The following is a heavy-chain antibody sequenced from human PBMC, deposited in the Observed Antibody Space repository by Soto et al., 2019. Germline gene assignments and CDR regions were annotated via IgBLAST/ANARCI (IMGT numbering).Heavy chain of an antibody. CDR2: IYYSGST. Sequence: SETLSLTCTVSGGSISSGGYYWSWIRQHPGKGLEWIGYIYYSGSTYYNPSLKSRVTISVDTSKNQFSLKLSSVTAADTAVYYCARDANSGYDSYFDYWGQGTLVTVSS. CDR1: GGSISSGGYY. J-gene: IGHJ4*02. CDR3: ARDANSGYDSYFDY. V-gene: IGHV4-31*03. D-gene: IGHD5-12*01.